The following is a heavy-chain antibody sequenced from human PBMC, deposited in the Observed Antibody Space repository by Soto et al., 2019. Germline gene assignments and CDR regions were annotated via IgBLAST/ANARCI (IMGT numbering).Heavy chain of an antibody. J-gene: IGHJ4*02. D-gene: IGHD3-16*01. CDR3: TYGLGSPYYFDH. CDR1: GGSISSSGYY. V-gene: IGHV4-31*03. CDR2: LYYGGST. Sequence: QVQLQESGPGLVKPSQTLSLTCSVSGGSISSSGYYWSLVRQPPGKGLEWIGYLYYGGSTYYNPSLKSRVTISADTSANHFSLKLTSVTAAGTAIYYCTYGLGSPYYFDHWGQGTLVTVSS.